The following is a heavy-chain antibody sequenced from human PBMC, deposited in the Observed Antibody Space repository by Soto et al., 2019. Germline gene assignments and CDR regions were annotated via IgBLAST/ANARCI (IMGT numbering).Heavy chain of an antibody. CDR1: GFSLSTSGVG. CDR2: IYWDDDK. J-gene: IGHJ1*01. CDR3: AHDVGVVAATPAEFFQH. D-gene: IGHD2-15*01. V-gene: IGHV2-5*02. Sequence: QITLKESGPTLVKPTQTLTLTCTFSGFSLSTSGVGVGWIRQPPGKALEWLALIYWDDDKRYSPSLKSRLTITKDTSKNQVALTMTNMDPVDTATYYCAHDVGVVAATPAEFFQHWGQGTLVTVSA.